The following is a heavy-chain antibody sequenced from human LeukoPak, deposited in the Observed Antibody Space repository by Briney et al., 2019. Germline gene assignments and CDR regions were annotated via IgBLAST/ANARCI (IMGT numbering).Heavy chain of an antibody. CDR1: GFTFSSYS. J-gene: IGHJ4*02. D-gene: IGHD4-17*01. Sequence: GGSLRLSCAASGFTFSSYSMSWVRQAPGKGLEWVSSISSSGGDIYYADSVKGRFTISRDNAKNTLYLQMNSLTAQDRAGYYCARDDGEYPWDYWGQGTLVIVSS. V-gene: IGHV3-21*01. CDR2: ISSSGGDI. CDR3: ARDDGEYPWDY.